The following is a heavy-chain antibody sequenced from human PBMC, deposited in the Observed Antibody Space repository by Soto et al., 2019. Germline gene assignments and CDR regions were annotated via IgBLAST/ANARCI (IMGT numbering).Heavy chain of an antibody. D-gene: IGHD5-12*01. CDR3: VREGLAGHIGPFDI. J-gene: IGHJ3*02. CDR2: IDISGNT. CDR1: EFTLSDYD. Sequence: EVQLVESGGGMVQPGGSLRLSCVASEFTLSDYDMHWVRHATGKGLVWVSSIDISGNTYYAGSVQGRFTISRESAKNPLYLQMNSLRVGDTAVYFCVREGLAGHIGPFDIWGQGTMVTASS. V-gene: IGHV3-13*01.